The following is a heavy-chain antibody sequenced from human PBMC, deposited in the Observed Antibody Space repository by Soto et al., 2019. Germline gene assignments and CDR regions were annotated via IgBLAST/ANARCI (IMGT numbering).Heavy chain of an antibody. D-gene: IGHD4-17*01. CDR3: ARLGGTTTAVYYYYYMDV. V-gene: IGHV5-51*01. CDR1: GYSFSSYW. J-gene: IGHJ6*03. Sequence: GESLKISCKGSGYSFSSYWIGWVRQMSGKGLEWMGIIYPGDSDTRYSPSFQGQVTISADKSISTAYLQWNSLKASDTAMYYCARLGGTTTAVYYYYYMDVWGKGTTVTVSS. CDR2: IYPGDSDT.